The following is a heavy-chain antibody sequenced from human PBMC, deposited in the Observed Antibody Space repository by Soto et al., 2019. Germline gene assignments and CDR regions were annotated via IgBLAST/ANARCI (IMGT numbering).Heavy chain of an antibody. D-gene: IGHD3-10*01. Sequence: QVQLQESGPGLVKPSQTLSLTCTVSGGSISSGGYYWSWLRQHPGKGLEWIGYLYYSGSTYYNPSLMGRVTISVDTSKNQFSLKLSSVTAADTAVYYCARVAMVRGVIIPGLNGFDPWGQGTLVTVSS. CDR1: GGSISSGGYY. J-gene: IGHJ5*02. V-gene: IGHV4-31*03. CDR2: LYYSGST. CDR3: ARVAMVRGVIIPGLNGFDP.